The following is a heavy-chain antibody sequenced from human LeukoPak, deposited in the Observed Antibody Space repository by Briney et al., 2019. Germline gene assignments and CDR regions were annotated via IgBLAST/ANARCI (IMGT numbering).Heavy chain of an antibody. CDR2: ISSSGSTI. V-gene: IGHV3-48*04. CDR3: ARGGYCTNGVCYNGISYYGMDV. D-gene: IGHD2-8*01. J-gene: IGHJ6*02. Sequence: GGSLRLSCAASGFTFSSYSMNWVRQAPGKGLEWVSYISSSGSTIYYADSVKGRFTISRDNAKNSLYLQMNSLRAEDTAVYYCARGGYCTNGVCYNGISYYGMDVWGQGTTVTVSS. CDR1: GFTFSSYS.